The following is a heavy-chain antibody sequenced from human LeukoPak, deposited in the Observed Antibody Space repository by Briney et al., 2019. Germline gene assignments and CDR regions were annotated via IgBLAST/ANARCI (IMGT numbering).Heavy chain of an antibody. J-gene: IGHJ4*02. V-gene: IGHV1-18*01. Sequence: ASVKVSCKASGYTFTSYGISWVRQAPGQGLEWMGWISAYNGNTNYAQKLQGRVTMTTDTSTSTAYMELRSLRSDDTAAYYCARVSYYYDSSGYLRYYFDYWGQGTLVTVSS. D-gene: IGHD3-22*01. CDR1: GYTFTSYG. CDR3: ARVSYYYDSSGYLRYYFDY. CDR2: ISAYNGNT.